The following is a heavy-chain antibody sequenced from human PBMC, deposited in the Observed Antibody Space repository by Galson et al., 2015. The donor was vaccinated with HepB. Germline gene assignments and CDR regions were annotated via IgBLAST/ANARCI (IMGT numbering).Heavy chain of an antibody. CDR2: IGTAGDT. V-gene: IGHV3-13*01. CDR3: ARDIRSSGWSDYYYYGMDV. CDR1: GFTFRNYD. J-gene: IGHJ6*02. D-gene: IGHD6-19*01. Sequence: SLRLSCAASGFTFRNYDMHWVRQTSGKGLEWVSSIGTAGDTYYPGSVKGRFTISREDAKNSLYLQMNSLRAGDTAVYYCARDIRSSGWSDYYYYGMDVWGQGTTVTVSS.